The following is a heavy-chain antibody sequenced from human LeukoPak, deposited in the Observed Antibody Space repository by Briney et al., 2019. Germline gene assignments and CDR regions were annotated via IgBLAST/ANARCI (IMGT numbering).Heavy chain of an antibody. Sequence: SETLSLTCTVSGGSINSYYWTWIRQPPGKGLEWIGYIYHSGSTNYNPSLKSRVTISVDTSKNQFSLKLSSVTAADTAVYYCARASYSSSWHFDYWGQGTLVTVSS. J-gene: IGHJ4*02. CDR2: IYHSGST. V-gene: IGHV4-59*12. CDR3: ARASYSSSWHFDY. D-gene: IGHD6-13*01. CDR1: GGSINSYY.